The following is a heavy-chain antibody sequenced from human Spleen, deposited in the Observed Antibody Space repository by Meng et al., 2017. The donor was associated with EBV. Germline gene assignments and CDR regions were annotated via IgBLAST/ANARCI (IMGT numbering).Heavy chain of an antibody. D-gene: IGHD4-17*01. V-gene: IGHV4-30-2*01. CDR3: ARGGGYGDYEGWFDP. J-gene: IGHJ5*02. Sequence: HLHLQESGVGLLKPSQTLYPSSPVAGASINTGAYSWSWRRQPPGKGLDWIGYIYQSGSAYYNPSLKSRVTMSVDMSKNQFSLKLSSVTAADTAVYYCARGGGYGDYEGWFDPWGQGTLVTVSS. CDR2: IYQSGSA. CDR1: GASINTGAYS.